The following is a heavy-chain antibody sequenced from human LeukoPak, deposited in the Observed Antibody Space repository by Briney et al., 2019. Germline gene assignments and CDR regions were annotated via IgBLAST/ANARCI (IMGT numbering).Heavy chain of an antibody. CDR3: ARYQLLIGVDY. D-gene: IGHD2-2*01. V-gene: IGHV4-34*01. Sequence: SETLSLTCAVYGGSSSGYYWSWIRQPPGKGLEWIGEINHSGSTNYNPSLKSRVTISVDTSKNQFSLKLSSVTAADTAVYYCARYQLLIGVDYWGQGTLVTVSS. CDR1: GGSSSGYY. CDR2: INHSGST. J-gene: IGHJ4*02.